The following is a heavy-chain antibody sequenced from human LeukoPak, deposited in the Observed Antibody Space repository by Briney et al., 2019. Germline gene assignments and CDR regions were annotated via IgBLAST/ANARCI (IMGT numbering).Heavy chain of an antibody. V-gene: IGHV3-23*01. J-gene: IGHJ4*02. CDR3: AKDRGRTWYEAVDY. D-gene: IGHD6-13*01. CDR1: GFTVSSNY. CDR2: IGGSRGST. Sequence: PGGSLRLSCAASGFTVSSNYMSWVRQAPGKGLEWISLIGGSRGSTYYADSVKGRFTISRDNSKSTLYLQMNSLRAEDTAVYYCAKDRGRTWYEAVDYWGQGALVTVSS.